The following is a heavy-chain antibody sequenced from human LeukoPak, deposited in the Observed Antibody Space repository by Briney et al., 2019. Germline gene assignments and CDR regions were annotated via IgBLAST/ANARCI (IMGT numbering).Heavy chain of an antibody. J-gene: IGHJ4*02. CDR1: GFTFSSYA. V-gene: IGHV3-23*01. CDR2: ISGSGGST. CDR3: AKAGGSGNHYNYFDY. Sequence: GGSLRLSCAASGFTFSSYAMSWVRQAPGKGLEWVSAISGSGGSTYYADSVKGRFTISRDNSKNTVYLQMNSLRAEDTAIYYCAKAGGSGNHYNYFDYWGQGTLVTVSS. D-gene: IGHD3-10*01.